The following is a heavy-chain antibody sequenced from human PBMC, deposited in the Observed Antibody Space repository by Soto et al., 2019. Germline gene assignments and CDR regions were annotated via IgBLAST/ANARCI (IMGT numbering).Heavy chain of an antibody. CDR1: GGSISSRGYY. CDR3: ARDHRLLWFGEFPLDY. Sequence: SDTLSLTCTVSGGSISSRGYYWSWIRQPPGKGLEWIGEINPSGSTNYNPSLKSRVTMSVDTSKNQFSLKLSSVTAADTAVYYCARDHRLLWFGEFPLDYWGQGTLVTVSS. J-gene: IGHJ4*02. CDR2: INPSGST. V-gene: IGHV4-39*07. D-gene: IGHD3-10*01.